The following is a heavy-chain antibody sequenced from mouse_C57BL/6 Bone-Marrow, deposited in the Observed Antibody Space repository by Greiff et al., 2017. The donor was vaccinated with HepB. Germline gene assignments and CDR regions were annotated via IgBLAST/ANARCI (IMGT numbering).Heavy chain of an antibody. CDR1: GYTFTSYW. CDR3: ASLGLRRRQYYFDY. Sequence: VQLQQPGAELVKPGASVKLSCKASGYTFTSYWMHWVKQRPGRGLEWIGRIDPNSGGTKYNEKFKSKATLTVDKSSSTAYMQLSSLTSEDSAVYYWASLGLRRRQYYFDYWGQGTTLTVSS. J-gene: IGHJ2*01. V-gene: IGHV1-72*01. D-gene: IGHD2-2*01. CDR2: IDPNSGGT.